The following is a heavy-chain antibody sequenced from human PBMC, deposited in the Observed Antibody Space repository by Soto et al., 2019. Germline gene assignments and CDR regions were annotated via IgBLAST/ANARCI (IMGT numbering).Heavy chain of an antibody. Sequence: SETLSLTCAVYGGSFSGYYWSWIRQPPGKGLEWIGEINHSGSTNYNPSLKSRVTISVDTSKNQFSLKLSSVTAADTAVYYCVRYSSSWHYYYYGMEVWGQGTTVTVSS. J-gene: IGHJ6*02. D-gene: IGHD6-13*01. CDR3: VRYSSSWHYYYYGMEV. V-gene: IGHV4-34*01. CDR1: GGSFSGYY. CDR2: INHSGST.